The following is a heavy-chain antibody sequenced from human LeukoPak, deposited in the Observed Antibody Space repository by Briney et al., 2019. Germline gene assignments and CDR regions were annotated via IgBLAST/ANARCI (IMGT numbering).Heavy chain of an antibody. Sequence: ASVTVSFTASGYTFTNYGIGWVRHAPGPGLGWMSGIGTYDNDTNYAQKFRGRVTMTTDTSTSTAYMELRSLGSDDTAVYYCVRDYFCSGGTCDDCFDPWGQGTLVTVSS. J-gene: IGHJ5*02. CDR1: GYTFTNYG. D-gene: IGHD2-15*01. CDR2: IGTYDNDT. CDR3: VRDYFCSGGTCDDCFDP. V-gene: IGHV1-18*01.